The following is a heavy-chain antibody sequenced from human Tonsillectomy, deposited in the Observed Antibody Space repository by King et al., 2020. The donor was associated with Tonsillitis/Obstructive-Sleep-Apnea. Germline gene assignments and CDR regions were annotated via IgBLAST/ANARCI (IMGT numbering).Heavy chain of an antibody. J-gene: IGHJ5*02. D-gene: IGHD4/OR15-4a*01. Sequence: VQLVESGAEVKKPGASVTVSCKTSGYPFSGYYIHWVRQAPGQGLEWMGRINPNSGGTNYAQNFQGRVTMTRDTSITTAYMELSRLRSDDTAVYYCARGEYFTTYGGFDPWGQGTLVTVSS. V-gene: IGHV1-2*06. CDR1: GYPFSGYY. CDR3: ARGEYFTTYGGFDP. CDR2: INPNSGGT.